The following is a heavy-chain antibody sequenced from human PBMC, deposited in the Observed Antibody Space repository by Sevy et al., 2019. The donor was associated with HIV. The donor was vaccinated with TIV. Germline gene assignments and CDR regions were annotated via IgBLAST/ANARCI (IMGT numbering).Heavy chain of an antibody. J-gene: IGHJ4*02. CDR3: AKDRVRNMIFRVAITNLAFDY. CDR1: GFSFSNYV. D-gene: IGHD3-3*01. V-gene: IGHV3-23*01. Sequence: GGSLRLSCAASGFSFSNYVMSWVRQAPGKGLEWVSVISGNGGRTDYADSVKGRFTMSRDSSKNTVYLQMNSVRAEDTAVYYCAKDRVRNMIFRVAITNLAFDYWGQGTLVTVSS. CDR2: ISGNGGRT.